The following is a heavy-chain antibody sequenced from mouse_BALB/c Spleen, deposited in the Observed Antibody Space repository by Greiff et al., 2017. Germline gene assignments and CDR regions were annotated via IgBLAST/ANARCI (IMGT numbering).Heavy chain of an antibody. CDR2: ISSGGST. V-gene: IGHV5-6-5*01. J-gene: IGHJ3*01. CDR3: ARGRGYDVWFAY. Sequence: EVKLMESGGGLVKPGGSLKLSCAASGFTFSSYAMSWVRQTPEKRLEWVASISSGGSTYYPDSVKGRFTISRDNARNILYLQMSSLRSEDTAMYYCARGRGYDVWFAYWGQGTLVTVSA. CDR1: GFTFSSYA. D-gene: IGHD2-2*01.